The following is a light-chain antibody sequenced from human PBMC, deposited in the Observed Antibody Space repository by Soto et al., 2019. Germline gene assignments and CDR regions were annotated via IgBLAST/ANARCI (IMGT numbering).Light chain of an antibody. V-gene: IGKV3-20*01. CDR2: GES. J-gene: IGKJ5*01. CDR1: QSVTSSY. Sequence: EMVLTQSPGTLSLSPGERATLSCRASQSVTSSYVAWYQQKPAQAPRLLMYGESTRATGIPDRFSGSGSGTDFTLTISRLEPEDFAVYYCQQYGSSPAITFGQGTRLEI. CDR3: QQYGSSPAIT.